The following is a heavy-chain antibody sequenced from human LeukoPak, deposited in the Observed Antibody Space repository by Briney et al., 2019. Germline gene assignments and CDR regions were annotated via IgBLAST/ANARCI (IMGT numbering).Heavy chain of an antibody. CDR3: ARALSLYYYYYMDV. V-gene: IGHV4-59*01. Sequence: SETLSLTCTVSGGSISSYYWSWIRQPPGKGLEWIGYIYYSGSTNYNPSLKSRVTISVDTSKNQFSLKLSSVTAADTAVYYCARALSLYYYYYMDVWGKGTTVTVSS. J-gene: IGHJ6*03. CDR1: GGSISSYY. CDR2: IYYSGST.